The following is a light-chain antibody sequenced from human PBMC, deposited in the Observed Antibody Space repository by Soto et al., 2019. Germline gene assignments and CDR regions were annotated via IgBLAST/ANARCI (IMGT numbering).Light chain of an antibody. CDR3: MQALQSPFT. CDR2: LTS. V-gene: IGKV2-28*01. J-gene: IGKJ3*01. Sequence: DIVMTQSPLSLPVTPGEPASISCRSSQSLLHSNGYKYLNWYLQKPGQSPLHLIYLTSTRASGVPERCSGSVSGTDFTLKISKVEADDGGVYYCMQALQSPFTVGPGTKVYLK. CDR1: QSLLHSNGYKY.